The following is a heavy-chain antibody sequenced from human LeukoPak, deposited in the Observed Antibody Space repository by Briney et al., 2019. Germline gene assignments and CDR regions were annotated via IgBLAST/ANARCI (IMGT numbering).Heavy chain of an antibody. D-gene: IGHD6-19*01. CDR1: GFTFSSYG. J-gene: IGHJ4*02. Sequence: GSLRLSCAASGFTFSSYGMHWVRQAPGKGLEWVAFIRYDGSNKYYADSVKGRFTISRDNSKNTLYLQMNSLRAEDTAVYYCARAGSGWSPFDYWGQGTLVTVTS. CDR2: IRYDGSNK. V-gene: IGHV3-30*02. CDR3: ARAGSGWSPFDY.